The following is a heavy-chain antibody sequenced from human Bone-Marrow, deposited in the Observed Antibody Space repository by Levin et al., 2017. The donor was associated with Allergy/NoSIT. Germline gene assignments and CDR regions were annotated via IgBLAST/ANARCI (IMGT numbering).Heavy chain of an antibody. CDR3: ARGDGRWGF. CDR2: ISSGGGSR. V-gene: IGHV3-48*03. Sequence: GESLKISCAASGFTFSSYEMNWVRQAPGKGLEWLSYISSGGGSRYYADSVKGRFTISRDNAKNSLYLQMDSLRAEDTAVYYCARGDGRWGFWGQGTLVTVSS. D-gene: IGHD3-16*01. CDR1: GFTFSSYE. J-gene: IGHJ4*02.